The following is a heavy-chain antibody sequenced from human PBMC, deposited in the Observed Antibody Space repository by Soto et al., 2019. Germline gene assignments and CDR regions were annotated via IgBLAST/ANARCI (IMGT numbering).Heavy chain of an antibody. CDR3: ARDLGDIVATSYYYFYYMDV. J-gene: IGHJ6*03. CDR1: GYTFTSYA. Sequence: ASVKVSCKASGYTFTSYAMHWVRQAPGQRLEWMGWIKAGNGNTKYSQKFQGRVTITRDTSASTAYMELGSLRSEDSAVYYCARDLGDIVATSYYYFYYMDVWGKGTTVTVSS. D-gene: IGHD5-12*01. V-gene: IGHV1-3*01. CDR2: IKAGNGNT.